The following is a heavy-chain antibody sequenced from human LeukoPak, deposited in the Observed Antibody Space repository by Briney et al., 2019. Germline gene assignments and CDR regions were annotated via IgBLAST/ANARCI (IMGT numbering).Heavy chain of an antibody. CDR3: AYCAGSWSGSPVDY. J-gene: IGHJ4*02. Sequence: GGSLRLSCTASGFTFINFAMYWVRQAPGEGLEWVSSISGSGGSTYYADSVKDRFTISRDNSKNTLYLQMNSLRAEDTAVYYCAYCAGSWSGSPVDYWGQGTQVTVSS. V-gene: IGHV3-23*01. CDR1: GFTFINFA. D-gene: IGHD2-15*01. CDR2: ISGSGGST.